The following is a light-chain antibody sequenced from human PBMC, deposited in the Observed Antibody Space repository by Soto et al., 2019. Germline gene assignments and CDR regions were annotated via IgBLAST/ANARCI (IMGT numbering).Light chain of an antibody. CDR3: HQYNSWPPGT. Sequence: EVVMTQSPATLSVSPGNTVTLSCMANQTITSNLAWYQQKPGQAPRLLIYDASTRATGIPARFSGSGSGTEFTLTISSLQSEDFALYYCHQYNSWPPGTFGQGTKVDI. CDR1: QTITSN. J-gene: IGKJ2*01. V-gene: IGKV3-15*01. CDR2: DAS.